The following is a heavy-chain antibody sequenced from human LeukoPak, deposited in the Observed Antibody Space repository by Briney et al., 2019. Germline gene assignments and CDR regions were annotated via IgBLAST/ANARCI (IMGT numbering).Heavy chain of an antibody. CDR3: AKKETVVSPGNYFDH. CDR1: GFTFSTYD. V-gene: IGHV3-23*01. D-gene: IGHD4-23*01. CDR2: INDGGYNT. J-gene: IGHJ4*02. Sequence: GGSLRLSCAASGFTFSTYDMNWVRQAPGKGLEWVSAINDGGYNTYYADSVRGRFTISRDNAKNTLYLQMNSLRAADTAVYYCAKKETVVSPGNYFDHWGQGTLVTVSS.